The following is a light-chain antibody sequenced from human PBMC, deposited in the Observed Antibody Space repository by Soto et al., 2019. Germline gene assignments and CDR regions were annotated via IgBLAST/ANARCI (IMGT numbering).Light chain of an antibody. V-gene: IGKV3-15*01. J-gene: IGKJ1*01. Sequence: VMTQSPATLSVSPGERATLSCRASQSVGSDLAWYQQKPGQAPRLLIYDASTRATDIPARFSGGGSGTEFTVTISSLQSEDSAVYYCQQYNRWPRTCGQGTKVDIK. CDR2: DAS. CDR3: QQYNRWPRT. CDR1: QSVGSD.